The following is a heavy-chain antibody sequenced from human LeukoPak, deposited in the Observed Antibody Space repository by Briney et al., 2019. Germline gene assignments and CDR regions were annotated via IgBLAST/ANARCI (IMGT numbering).Heavy chain of an antibody. D-gene: IGHD3-22*01. V-gene: IGHV4-59*01. CDR2: IYYSGST. Sequence: SETLSLTCTVSGGSISSYYWSWIRQPPGKGLEWIGYIYYSGSTNYNPSLKSRVTISVDTSKNQFSLKLSSVTAADTAVYYCARDPTDSSGYPSYYFDYRGQGTLVTVSS. CDR1: GGSISSYY. J-gene: IGHJ4*02. CDR3: ARDPTDSSGYPSYYFDY.